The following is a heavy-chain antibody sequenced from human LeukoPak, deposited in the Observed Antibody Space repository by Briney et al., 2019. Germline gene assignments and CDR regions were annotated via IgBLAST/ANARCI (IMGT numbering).Heavy chain of an antibody. CDR3: AKESGMFDY. Sequence: GGSLRLSCVPSGLTFYDSAMHWVRRAPGEGLERVSLISADGGSTFSADSVKGRFSISRDNIKNSLHLQMNSLRSEDTAMYYCAKESGMFDYWGQGTLVAVSS. V-gene: IGHV3-43*02. CDR2: ISADGGST. CDR1: GLTFYDSA. J-gene: IGHJ4*02.